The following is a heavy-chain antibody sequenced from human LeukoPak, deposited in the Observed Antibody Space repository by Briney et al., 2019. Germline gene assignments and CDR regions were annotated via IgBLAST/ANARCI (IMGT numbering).Heavy chain of an antibody. CDR1: GFTFSSYE. J-gene: IGHJ6*03. CDR3: AREYCSSTSCYINYYYYMDV. Sequence: PGGSLRLSCAASGFTFSSYEMNWVRQAPGKGLEWVSYISSSGGTIYYADSVKGRFTISRDNAKNSLYLQMNSLRAEDTAVYYCAREYCSSTSCYINYYYYMDVWGKGTTVTISS. D-gene: IGHD2-2*02. V-gene: IGHV3-48*03. CDR2: ISSSGGTI.